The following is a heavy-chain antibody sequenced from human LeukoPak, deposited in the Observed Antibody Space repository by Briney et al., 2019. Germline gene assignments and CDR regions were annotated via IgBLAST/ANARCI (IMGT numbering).Heavy chain of an antibody. J-gene: IGHJ4*02. CDR3: ARHQTVLLWFGESGPIDY. Sequence: SETLSLTCTVSGGSISSSSYYWGWIRQPPGKGLEWIGSIYYSESTYYNPSLKSRVTISVDTSKNQFSLKLSSVTAADTAVYYCARHQTVLLWFGESGPIDYWGQGTLVTVSS. CDR1: GGSISSSSYY. V-gene: IGHV4-39*01. D-gene: IGHD3-10*01. CDR2: IYYSEST.